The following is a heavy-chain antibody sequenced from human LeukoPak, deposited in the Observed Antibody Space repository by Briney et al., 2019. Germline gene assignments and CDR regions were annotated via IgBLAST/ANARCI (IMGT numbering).Heavy chain of an antibody. Sequence: QPGGSLRLSCAASGFTFTIYAMSWVRQAPGKGLEWVSVIYSGGSTYYADSVKGRFTISRDNSKNTLYLQMNSLRAEDTAVYYCARDLGLGVIDYWGQGTLVIVSS. CDR1: GFTFTIYA. D-gene: IGHD3-16*01. V-gene: IGHV3-66*01. J-gene: IGHJ4*02. CDR2: IYSGGST. CDR3: ARDLGLGVIDY.